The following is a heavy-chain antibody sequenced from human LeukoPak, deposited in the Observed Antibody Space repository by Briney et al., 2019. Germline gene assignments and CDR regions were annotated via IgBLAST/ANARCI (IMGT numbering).Heavy chain of an antibody. J-gene: IGHJ6*02. CDR1: GFTVSSNY. CDR2: IYSGGST. D-gene: IGHD6-13*01. V-gene: IGHV3-53*01. Sequence: GGSLRLSCAASGFTVSSNYMSWVRQAPGKGLEWVSVIYSGGSTYYADSVKGRFTISRDNSKNTLYLQMNSLRAEDTAVYYCARDYSSSHYYYYGMDVWGQGTTVTVSS. CDR3: ARDYSSSHYYYYGMDV.